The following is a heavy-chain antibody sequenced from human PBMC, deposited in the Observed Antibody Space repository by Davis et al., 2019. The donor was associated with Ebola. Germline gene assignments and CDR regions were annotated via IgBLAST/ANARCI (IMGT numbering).Heavy chain of an antibody. CDR1: GDSVSSSNYY. V-gene: IGHV4-39*01. CDR3: VRHRFLRYGMDV. J-gene: IGHJ6*02. CDR2: LYYDGTT. Sequence: PSETLSLTCAVFGDSVSSSNYYWGWIRQFPGKGLEWIGSLYYDGTTLYNPSLKSRITISADRSKNQFSLKQRSVTAADTAVYYCVRHRFLRYGMDVWGQGTTVTVSS. D-gene: IGHD1-14*01.